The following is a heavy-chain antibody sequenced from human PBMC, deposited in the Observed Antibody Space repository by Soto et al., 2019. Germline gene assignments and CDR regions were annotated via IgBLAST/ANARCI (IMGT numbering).Heavy chain of an antibody. CDR2: IIPILGIA. V-gene: IGHV1-69*08. CDR1: GGTFSSYT. J-gene: IGHJ6*02. CDR3: ARDLVDTAMAGLGNYYGMDV. Sequence: QVQLVQSGAEVKKPGSSVKVSCKASGGTFSSYTISWVRQAPGQGLEWMGRIIPILGIANYAQKFQGRVTITADKSXNTHYXXLSSLRSEDTAVYYCARDLVDTAMAGLGNYYGMDVWGQGTTVTVSS. D-gene: IGHD5-18*01.